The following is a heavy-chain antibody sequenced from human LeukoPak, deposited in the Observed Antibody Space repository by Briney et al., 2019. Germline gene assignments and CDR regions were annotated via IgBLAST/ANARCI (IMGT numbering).Heavy chain of an antibody. CDR1: GVSITSYY. D-gene: IGHD4-17*01. CDR2: IHSRGTT. J-gene: IGHJ5*01. V-gene: IGHV4-59*13. Sequence: SETLSLTCSVSGVSITSYYWNWIRQSPGKGLEWLGNIHSRGTTNYNPSLKSRVTLSLDTSKSQFALRVTSVTAADTAVYYCARDEYGDFQGFDSWGQGTLVTVSS. CDR3: ARDEYGDFQGFDS.